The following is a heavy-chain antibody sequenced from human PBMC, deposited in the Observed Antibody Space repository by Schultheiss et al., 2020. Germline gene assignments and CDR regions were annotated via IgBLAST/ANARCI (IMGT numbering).Heavy chain of an antibody. CDR2: SYSTGGT. J-gene: IGHJ4*02. D-gene: IGHD3-10*01. V-gene: IGHV4-4*07. Sequence: SETLSLTCTVSGGSISSYYWNCIRQSAGKGLKWIGRSYSTGGTKYKCFLKSRATISVDTSKKHFSLKLSSATAADTAVYYCARLSSTGDRYYFDYWGQGTLVTVSS. CDR3: ARLSSTGDRYYFDY. CDR1: GGSISSYY.